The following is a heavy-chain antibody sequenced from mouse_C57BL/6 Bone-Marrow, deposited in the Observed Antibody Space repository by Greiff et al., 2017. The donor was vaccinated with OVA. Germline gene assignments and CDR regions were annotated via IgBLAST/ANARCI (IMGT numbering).Heavy chain of an antibody. CDR3: ARDGGSAWFAY. Sequence: EVQLVESGPGLVKPSQSLSLTCSVTGYSITSGYYWNWLRQFPGNKLEWMGYISYDGSNNYNPSLKNRISITRDTSKNQFFLKLNSVTTEDTATYYCARDGGSAWFAYWGQGTLVTVSA. CDR1: GYSITSGYY. J-gene: IGHJ3*01. V-gene: IGHV3-6*01. CDR2: ISYDGSN. D-gene: IGHD1-1*02.